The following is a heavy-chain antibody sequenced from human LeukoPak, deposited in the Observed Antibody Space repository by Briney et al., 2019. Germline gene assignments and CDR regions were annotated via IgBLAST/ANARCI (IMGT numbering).Heavy chain of an antibody. CDR3: ARDKDLPVAGTGAFDI. CDR1: GGSISSYY. Sequence: SETLSLTCTVPGGSISSYYWSWIRQPAGKGLEWIGRIYTSGSTNYNPSLKSRVTMSVDTSKNQFSLKLSSVTAADTAVYYCARDKDLPVAGTGAFDIWGQGTMVTVSS. V-gene: IGHV4-4*07. D-gene: IGHD6-19*01. J-gene: IGHJ3*02. CDR2: IYTSGST.